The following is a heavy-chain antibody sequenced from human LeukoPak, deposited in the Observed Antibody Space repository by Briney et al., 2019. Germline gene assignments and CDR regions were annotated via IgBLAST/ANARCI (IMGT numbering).Heavy chain of an antibody. Sequence: PGGSLRLSCAASGFTFSSYGMHWVRQAPGKGLEWVAFIRYDGSNKYYADSVKGRFTISRDNSKNTLYLQMNGLRAEDTAVYYCAKDPQQVAAPEITPGNAFDIWGQGTMVTVSS. V-gene: IGHV3-30*02. CDR3: AKDPQQVAAPEITPGNAFDI. J-gene: IGHJ3*02. CDR1: GFTFSSYG. D-gene: IGHD2-15*01. CDR2: IRYDGSNK.